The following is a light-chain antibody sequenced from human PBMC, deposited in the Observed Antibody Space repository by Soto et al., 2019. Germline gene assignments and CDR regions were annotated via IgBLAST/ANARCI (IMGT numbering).Light chain of an antibody. CDR2: GAI. Sequence: DIQMTQSPSSLSASVGDRDTITCRASQDIANYLAWYQQKPGKVPKLLIYGAITLQSGVPSRFSGSGSGTDFTLTISSLQPEDVATYYCQKYYNAPRTFGQGTKV. CDR3: QKYYNAPRT. CDR1: QDIANY. J-gene: IGKJ1*01. V-gene: IGKV1-27*01.